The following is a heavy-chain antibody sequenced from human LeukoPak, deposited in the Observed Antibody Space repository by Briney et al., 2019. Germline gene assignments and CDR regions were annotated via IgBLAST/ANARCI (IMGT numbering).Heavy chain of an antibody. J-gene: IGHJ6*03. CDR3: ARTQEAGYSSGWYDSYYYYYMDV. CDR2: VYYTGST. D-gene: IGHD6-19*01. V-gene: IGHV4-59*01. CDR1: GGYISSYY. Sequence: PSETLSLTCTVSGGYISSYYWSWIRQPPGEGLEWIGYVYYTGSTNYNPSLKSRVTISVDTSKNQFSLKLSSVTAADTAVYYCARTQEAGYSSGWYDSYYYYYMDVWGKGTTVTISS.